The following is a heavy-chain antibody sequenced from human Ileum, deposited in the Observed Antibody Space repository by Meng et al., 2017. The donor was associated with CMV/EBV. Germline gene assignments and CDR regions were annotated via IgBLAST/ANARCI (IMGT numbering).Heavy chain of an antibody. CDR2: IYSGGST. CDR3: ARKGVVTEGAFDI. Sequence: GESLKISCAASGFTVSSSYMSWVRQAPGKGLEWVSVIYSGGSTYYADSVKGRFTISRDNSKNTLYLQMNSLRAEDTAVYYCARKGVVTEGAFDIWGQGTMVTVSS. V-gene: IGHV3-53*05. D-gene: IGHD4-23*01. J-gene: IGHJ3*02. CDR1: GFTVSSSY.